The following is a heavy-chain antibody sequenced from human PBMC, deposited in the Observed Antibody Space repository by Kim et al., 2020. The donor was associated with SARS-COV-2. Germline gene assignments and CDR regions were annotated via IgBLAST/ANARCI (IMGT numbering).Heavy chain of an antibody. V-gene: IGHV3-30*18. D-gene: IGHD3-3*01. CDR3: AKGSGTYDFWSGYLDPDFYYYYGMDV. J-gene: IGHJ6*02. CDR1: GFTFSSYG. Sequence: GGSLRLSCAASGFTFSSYGMHWVRQAPGKGLEWVAVISYDGSNKYYADSVKGRFTISRDNSKNTLYLQMNSLRAEDTAVYYCAKGSGTYDFWSGYLDPDFYYYYGMDVWGQGTTVTVPS. CDR2: ISYDGSNK.